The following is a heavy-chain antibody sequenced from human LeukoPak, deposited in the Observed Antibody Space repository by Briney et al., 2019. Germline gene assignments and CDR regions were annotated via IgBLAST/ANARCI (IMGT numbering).Heavy chain of an antibody. V-gene: IGHV7-4-1*01. CDR1: GYTFTNYA. D-gene: IGHD3-10*01. CDR3: TRTNFGLGSRDGFDI. J-gene: IGHJ3*02. CDR2: INTNTGNP. Sequence: ASVKVSCKASGYTFTNYAMNWVRQAPGQGLEWMGWINTNTGNPTYAQGFTGRFVFSLDASVNTAYLQIDSLKAADTAVYYCTRTNFGLGSRDGFDIWGQGTMVTVSS.